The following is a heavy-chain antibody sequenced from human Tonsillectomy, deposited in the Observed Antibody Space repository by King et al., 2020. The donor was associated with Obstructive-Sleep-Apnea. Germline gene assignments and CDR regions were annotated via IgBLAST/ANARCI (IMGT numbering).Heavy chain of an antibody. CDR1: GGSISSGGYY. Sequence: VQLQESGPGLVKPSQTLSLTCTVSGGSISSGGYYWSWIRQHPGKGLEWIGYIYYSGSTYYNSSLKSRVTISVDTSKNQFSLKLSSVTAADTAVYYCARDSSSSGDAGVDPWGQGTLVTVSS. J-gene: IGHJ5*02. CDR3: ARDSSSSGDAGVDP. CDR2: IYYSGST. V-gene: IGHV4-31*03. D-gene: IGHD6-25*01.